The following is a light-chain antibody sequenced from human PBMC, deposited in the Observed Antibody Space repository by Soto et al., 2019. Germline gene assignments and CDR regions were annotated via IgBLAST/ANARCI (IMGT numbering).Light chain of an antibody. CDR3: LESSSALT. V-gene: IGKV1-5*02. CDR2: DAS. CDR1: QTISTW. Sequence: DIHLTQFPSNMSAYVRDRVTNLVRASQTISTWLAWYQHKPGKAPNLLIYDASTLMSGVPSRFSGSGSGTDFTLTISSLQPEDLATYYCLESSSALTFGQGTRLEI. J-gene: IGKJ5*01.